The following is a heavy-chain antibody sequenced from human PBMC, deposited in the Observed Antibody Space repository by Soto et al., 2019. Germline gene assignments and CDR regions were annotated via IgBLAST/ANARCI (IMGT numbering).Heavy chain of an antibody. J-gene: IGHJ6*02. CDR3: ERAPPPSIAASQIVYYYYGMDV. CDR1: GGSFSCYY. D-gene: IGHD6-6*01. CDR2: INHSGST. V-gene: IGHV4-34*01. Sequence: SETLSLTCAVYGGSFSCYYWSWIRQPPGKGLEWIGEINHSGSTNYNPSLKSRVTISVDTSKNQFSLKLSSVTAADTAVYYCERAPPPSIAASQIVYYYYGMDVWGQGTTVTVSS.